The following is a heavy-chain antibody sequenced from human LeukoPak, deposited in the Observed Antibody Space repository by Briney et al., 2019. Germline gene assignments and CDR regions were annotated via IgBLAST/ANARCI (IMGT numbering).Heavy chain of an antibody. CDR2: IGGSGGST. V-gene: IGHV3-23*01. Sequence: GGTLRLSCAASGFTFSSYGMSWVRQAPGKGLEWGSAIGGSGGSTYYADSVKGRFTISRDNSKNTLYLQMNSLRAEDTSVYYCAKDSGFDYYDSSGYYPDYWGQRTLVTVSS. CDR1: GFTFSSYG. D-gene: IGHD3-22*01. J-gene: IGHJ4*02. CDR3: AKDSGFDYYDSSGYYPDY.